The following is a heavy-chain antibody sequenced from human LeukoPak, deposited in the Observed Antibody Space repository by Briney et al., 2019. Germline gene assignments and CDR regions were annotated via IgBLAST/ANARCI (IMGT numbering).Heavy chain of an antibody. Sequence: PSQTLSLTCTVSGGSISSGDYYWSWLRQPPGKGLEWIGYIYYSGSTNYNPSLKSRVTISVDTSKNQFSLKLSSVTAADTAVYYCARHRRWLQFDAFDIWGQGTMGTVSS. J-gene: IGHJ3*02. CDR3: ARHRRWLQFDAFDI. CDR1: GGSISSGDYY. V-gene: IGHV4-30-4*01. CDR2: IYYSGST. D-gene: IGHD5-24*01.